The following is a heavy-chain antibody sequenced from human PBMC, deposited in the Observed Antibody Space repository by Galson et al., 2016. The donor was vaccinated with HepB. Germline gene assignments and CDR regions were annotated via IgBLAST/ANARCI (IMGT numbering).Heavy chain of an antibody. V-gene: IGHV3-21*01. D-gene: IGHD2-21*02. CDR3: ARDPGPYSYCGGDCSNWFDP. J-gene: IGHJ5*02. CDR2: ISSSSSYK. Sequence: SLRLSCAASGFTFSSYSMNWVRRAPGKGLEWVSSISSSSSYKYYADSVKGRFTISRDNAKNSLYLQMNSLRVEDTAVYYCARDPGPYSYCGGDCSNWFDPWGQGTLVTVSS. CDR1: GFTFSSYS.